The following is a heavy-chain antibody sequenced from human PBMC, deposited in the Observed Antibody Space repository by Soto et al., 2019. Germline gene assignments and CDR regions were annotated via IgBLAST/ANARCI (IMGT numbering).Heavy chain of an antibody. CDR3: AGANYSDSSGYYYS. CDR1: GYNFTSYG. D-gene: IGHD3-22*01. J-gene: IGHJ4*02. V-gene: IGHV1-18*01. CDR2: ISAYNGNT. Sequence: WASVEVSCKASGYNFTSYGISWVRQAPGQGLEWMGWISAYNGNTNYAQKLQGRVTMTTDTSTSTAYMELRSLRSDDTAVYYWAGANYSDSSGYYYSWGQGTLVTVSS.